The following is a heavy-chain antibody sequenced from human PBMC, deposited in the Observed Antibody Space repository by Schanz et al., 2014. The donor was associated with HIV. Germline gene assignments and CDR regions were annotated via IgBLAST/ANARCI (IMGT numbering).Heavy chain of an antibody. D-gene: IGHD2-8*01. CDR3: TRGARDCSNGVCGGTYFDY. V-gene: IGHV1-8*01. J-gene: IGHJ4*02. Sequence: QVQLVQSGAEVQKPGASVKVSCKASGYTFTNYDINWVRQATGQGLEWVGWMNPRSGNTGYAQKFQGRVTLTRNTSLTTAYMELSSLTSDDTAVYYCTRGARDCSNGVCGGTYFDYWGQGTLVTVSS. CDR2: MNPRSGNT. CDR1: GYTFTNYD.